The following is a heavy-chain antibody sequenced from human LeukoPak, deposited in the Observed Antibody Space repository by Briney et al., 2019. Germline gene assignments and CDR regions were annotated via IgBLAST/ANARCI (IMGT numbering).Heavy chain of an antibody. CDR2: IIPIFGTA. D-gene: IGHD6-13*01. Sequence: SVKVSCKASGYTFTSYGISWVRQAPGQGLEWMGGIIPIFGTANYAQKFQGRVTITADESTSTAYMELSSLRSEDTAVYYCARGIAAAGNSYYYYYYYMDVWGKGTTVTISS. CDR1: GYTFTSYG. V-gene: IGHV1-69*13. J-gene: IGHJ6*03. CDR3: ARGIAAAGNSYYYYYYYMDV.